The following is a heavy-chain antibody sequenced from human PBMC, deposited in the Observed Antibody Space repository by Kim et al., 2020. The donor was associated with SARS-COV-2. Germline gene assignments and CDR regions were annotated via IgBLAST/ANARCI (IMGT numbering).Heavy chain of an antibody. V-gene: IGHV3-11*06. D-gene: IGHD3-3*02. CDR3: ARGDTISSRPVRFDP. J-gene: IGHJ5*02. Sequence: KGRFTSSRDNAQNSLYLEMNSLRAEDTAIYYCARGDTISSRPVRFDPWGQGTLVTVSS.